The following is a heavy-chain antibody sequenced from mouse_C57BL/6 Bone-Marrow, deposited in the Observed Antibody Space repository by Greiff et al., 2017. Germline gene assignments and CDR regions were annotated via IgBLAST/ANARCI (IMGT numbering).Heavy chain of an antibody. CDR2: ISGGGGNT. Sequence: DVQLVESGGGLVKPGGSLKLSCAASGFTFSSYTMSWVRQTPEKRLEWVATISGGGGNTYYPASVKGRFTISRDNAKNTLYLQMSSLRYEDTALYYCARQTIVTTSDYAMDYWGQGTSVTVSA. J-gene: IGHJ4*01. CDR3: ARQTIVTTSDYAMDY. V-gene: IGHV5-9*01. D-gene: IGHD2-5*01. CDR1: GFTFSSYT.